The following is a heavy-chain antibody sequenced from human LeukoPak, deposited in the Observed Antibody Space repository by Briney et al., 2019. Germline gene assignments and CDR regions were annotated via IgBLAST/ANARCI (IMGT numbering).Heavy chain of an antibody. J-gene: IGHJ4*02. CDR2: IDKHGNKK. D-gene: IGHD1-26*01. CDR3: ARGAGWGYYDL. V-gene: IGHV3-7*01. Sequence: PGGSLRLSCVASGFTFSISWVTWVRLAPGKGLEWVANIDKHGNKKYYVDSVKGRFAISRDYASNSVFLQMDSLRAEDTSVYYCARGAGWGYYDLWGQGTPVTVSS. CDR1: GFTFSISW.